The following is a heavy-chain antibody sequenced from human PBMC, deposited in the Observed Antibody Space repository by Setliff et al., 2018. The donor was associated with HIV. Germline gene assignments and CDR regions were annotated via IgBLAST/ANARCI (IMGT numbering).Heavy chain of an antibody. J-gene: IGHJ6*02. V-gene: IGHV3-21*01. CDR2: ISSGSSYI. CDR1: GFTFSSYS. CDR3: VRVRRDYYYGMDV. Sequence: LRLSCAASGFTFSSYSMNWVRQAPGKGLEWVSSISSGSSYIYYADSVKGRFTISRDNAKNSLYLQMNSLRAEDTAVYYCVRVRRDYYYGMDVWGQGTTVTVSS.